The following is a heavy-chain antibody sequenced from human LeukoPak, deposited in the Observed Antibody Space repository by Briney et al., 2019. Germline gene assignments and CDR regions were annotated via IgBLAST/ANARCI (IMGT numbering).Heavy chain of an antibody. D-gene: IGHD6-13*01. V-gene: IGHV3-23*01. J-gene: IGHJ4*02. CDR3: AKDIWEAADGLGLDY. CDR2: VSATGDGT. Sequence: GGSLRLSCVASGFTFSIYAMGWVLQAPGKGLEWVSTVSATGDGTYYADSVKGRFTVSRDNSRNTLYMQMNNLRAEDTAVYYCAKDIWEAADGLGLDYWGQGTLVTVSS. CDR1: GFTFSIYA.